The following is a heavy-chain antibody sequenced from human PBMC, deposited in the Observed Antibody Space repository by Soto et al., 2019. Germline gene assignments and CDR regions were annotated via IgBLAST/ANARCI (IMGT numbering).Heavy chain of an antibody. D-gene: IGHD1-26*01. CDR3: ARRSGSYAFDI. Sequence: SETLSLTCTVSGGSISSYYWSWIRQPPGKGLEWIGYIYYSGSTNYNPSLKSRVTISVDTSKNQFSLKLSSVTAADTAVYYCARRSGSYAFDIWGQGTMVTVSS. CDR2: IYYSGST. V-gene: IGHV4-59*08. CDR1: GGSISSYY. J-gene: IGHJ3*02.